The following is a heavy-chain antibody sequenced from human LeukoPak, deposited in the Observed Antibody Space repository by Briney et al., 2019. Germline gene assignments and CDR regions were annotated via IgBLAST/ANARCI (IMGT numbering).Heavy chain of an antibody. CDR1: GGSFSGYY. J-gene: IGHJ4*02. CDR3: ARGLYYYGSASLDY. Sequence: PSETLSLTCAVYGGSFSGYYWSWIRQPPGKGLEWIGEINHSGSTNYNPSLKSRVTISVDTSKNQFSLKLSSVTAADTAVYCCARGLYYYGSASLDYWGQGTLVTVSS. D-gene: IGHD3-10*01. V-gene: IGHV4-34*01. CDR2: INHSGST.